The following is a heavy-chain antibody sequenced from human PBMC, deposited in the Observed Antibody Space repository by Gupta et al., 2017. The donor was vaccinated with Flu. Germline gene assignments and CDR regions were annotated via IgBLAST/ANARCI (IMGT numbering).Heavy chain of an antibody. CDR3: TTGQL. CDR2: IKSQADGGTV. V-gene: IGHV3-15*05. Sequence: AWISWVRQAPGKGLEWVGLIKSQADGGTVHYAAPVRDRFTVSRDDSQNIVYVQMNSLKSEDSCVYYCTTGQLWGQGTPVTVSS. J-gene: IGHJ4*02. D-gene: IGHD6-13*01. CDR1: AW.